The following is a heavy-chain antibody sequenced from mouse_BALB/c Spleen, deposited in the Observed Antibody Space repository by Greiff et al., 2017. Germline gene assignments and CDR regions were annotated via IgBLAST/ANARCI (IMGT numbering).Heavy chain of an antibody. V-gene: IGHV1S127*01. CDR3: TRGRYYGSSYLAWFAY. CDR2: IDPSDSYT. D-gene: IGHD1-1*01. J-gene: IGHJ3*01. Sequence: VQLQQPGAELVKPGASVKMSCKASGYTFTSYWMHWVKQRPGQGLEWIGVIDPSDSYTSYNQKFKGKATLTVDTSSSTAYMPLSSLTSEDSAVYYCTRGRYYGSSYLAWFAYWGQGTLVTVSA. CDR1: GYTFTSYW.